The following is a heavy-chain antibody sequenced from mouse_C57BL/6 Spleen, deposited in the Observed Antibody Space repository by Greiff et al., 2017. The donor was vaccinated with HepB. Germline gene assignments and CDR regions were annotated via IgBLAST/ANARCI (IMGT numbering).Heavy chain of an antibody. CDR3: ARSAGTRYCDV. Sequence: QVQLQQPGAELVRPGSSVKLSCKASGYTFTSYWMDWVKQRPGQGLEWIGNIYPSDSETNYNQKFKDKATLTVDKSSSTAYMQLSSLTSEDSAVYYCARSAGTRYCDVWGTGTTVTVSS. V-gene: IGHV1-61*01. CDR1: GYTFTSYW. CDR2: IYPSDSET. J-gene: IGHJ1*03. D-gene: IGHD4-1*01.